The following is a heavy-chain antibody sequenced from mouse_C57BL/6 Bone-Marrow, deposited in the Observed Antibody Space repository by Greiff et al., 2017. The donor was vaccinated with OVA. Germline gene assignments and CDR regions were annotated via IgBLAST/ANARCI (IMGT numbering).Heavy chain of an antibody. CDR2: IHPNSGST. Sequence: QVQLKQPGAELVKPGASVKLSCKASGYTFTSYWMHWVKQRPGQGLEWIGMIHPNSGSTNYNEKFKSKATLNVDKSSSPAYMQLCSVTSVDSAVYYCASAGSNLFDYWGQGTTLTVSS. V-gene: IGHV1-64*01. CDR3: ASAGSNLFDY. J-gene: IGHJ2*01. D-gene: IGHD2-5*01. CDR1: GYTFTSYW.